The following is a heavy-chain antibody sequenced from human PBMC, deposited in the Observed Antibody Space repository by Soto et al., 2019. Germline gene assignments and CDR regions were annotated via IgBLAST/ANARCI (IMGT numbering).Heavy chain of an antibody. CDR3: ARQVDDFWRGYKGYMDV. D-gene: IGHD3-3*01. CDR2: INYSGTT. CDR1: GGSIRCSSYL. V-gene: IGHV4-39*01. Sequence: SETMSLTCTVSGGSIRCSSYLWRWIRQPPGKGLEWLGSINYSGTTYYNPSLESRVTIPVDTSKNQFSLKLSSVTAADTAVYYCARQVDDFWRGYKGYMDVWGKGTTVTVSS. J-gene: IGHJ6*03.